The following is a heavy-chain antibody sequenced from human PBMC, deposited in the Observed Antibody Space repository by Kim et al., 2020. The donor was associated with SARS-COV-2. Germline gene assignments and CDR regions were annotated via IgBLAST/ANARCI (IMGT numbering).Heavy chain of an antibody. J-gene: IGHJ5*02. Sequence: SETLSLTCTVSGGSISSYYWSWIRQPPGKGLEWIGYIYYSGSTNYNPSLKSRVTISVDTSKNQFSLKLSSVTAADTAVYYCARDKYYYDSSGLNSLWWFDPWGQGTLVTVSS. CDR2: IYYSGST. CDR3: ARDKYYYDSSGLNSLWWFDP. D-gene: IGHD3-22*01. V-gene: IGHV4-59*01. CDR1: GGSISSYY.